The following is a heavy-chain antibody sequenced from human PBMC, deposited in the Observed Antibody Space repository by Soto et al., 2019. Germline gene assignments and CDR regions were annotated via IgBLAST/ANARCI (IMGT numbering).Heavy chain of an antibody. D-gene: IGHD3-10*01. V-gene: IGHV3-48*03. CDR3: ARAAGIMTRGFHGMDV. CDR1: GFAFSDYE. CDR2: ISSTASTI. J-gene: IGHJ6*02. Sequence: GGSLRLSCAASGFAFSDYEMNWVRQTPGKGLEWISYISSTASTIHYADSVKGRFTISRDNAKNSVYLQMNSLRAEDSAVYYCARAAGIMTRGFHGMDVWGQGTTVTVS.